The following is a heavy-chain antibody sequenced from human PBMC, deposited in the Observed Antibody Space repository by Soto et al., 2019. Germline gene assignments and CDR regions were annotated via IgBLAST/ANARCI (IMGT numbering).Heavy chain of an antibody. Sequence: GGSLRLSCAASGFTLSSYAMSWVRQAPGKGLEWVSAISGSGGSTYYADSVKGRFTISRDNSKNTLYLQMNSLRAEDTAVYYFFCLFFSYYHYVMYVRAPGTSVPVS. D-gene: IGHD3-3*01. V-gene: IGHV3-23*01. CDR3: FCLFFSYYHYVMYV. J-gene: IGHJ6*02. CDR2: ISGSGGST. CDR1: GFTLSSYA.